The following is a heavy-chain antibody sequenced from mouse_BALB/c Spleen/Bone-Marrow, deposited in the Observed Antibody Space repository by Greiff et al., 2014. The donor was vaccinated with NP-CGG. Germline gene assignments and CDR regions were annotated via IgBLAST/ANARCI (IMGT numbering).Heavy chain of an antibody. CDR3: TRHGGYYPYYYAMDY. CDR1: GFAFSSYD. CDR2: ISHGGGTT. D-gene: IGHD2-3*01. J-gene: IGHJ4*01. Sequence: DVKLVESGGGLVKPGGSLKLSCAASGFAFSSYDMSWVRQTPEKRLEWVAYISHGGGTTYYSDTVKGRFTISRDNAKNTLYLQMSSLKSEDTAIYYCTRHGGYYPYYYAMDYWGRGTSVTVSS. V-gene: IGHV5-12-1*01.